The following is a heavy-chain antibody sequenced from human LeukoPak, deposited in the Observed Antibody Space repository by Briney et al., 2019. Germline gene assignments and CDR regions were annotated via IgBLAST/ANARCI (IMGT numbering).Heavy chain of an antibody. CDR1: GGSISSSLYY. Sequence: SETLSLTCTVSGGSISSSLYYWGWIRQPPGKGREWIGSMYYSGSTHYNPSPQSRVTISVDTSKNQLSLKLSSVTAADTAVYYCARLSRIVIPAAFSYWGQGTLVTVSS. CDR3: ARLSRIVIPAAFSY. V-gene: IGHV4-39*01. D-gene: IGHD2-2*01. J-gene: IGHJ4*02. CDR2: MYYSGST.